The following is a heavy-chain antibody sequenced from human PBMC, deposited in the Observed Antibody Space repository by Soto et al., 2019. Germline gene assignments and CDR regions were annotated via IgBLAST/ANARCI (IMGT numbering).Heavy chain of an antibody. V-gene: IGHV3-15*01. J-gene: IGHJ4*02. CDR3: RSALDCSSSRCVDY. CDR2: IKSKIHGGTT. D-gene: IGHD2-2*01. Sequence: EVQLVESGGNLVKLGGSLRLSCAGSGFDFSTAWMSWVRQAPGKGLEWIGRIKSKIHGGTTDYAGSVKGRFTISRDDSKDTLYLEMNSLKTEDTAVYYCRSALDCSSSRCVDYWGQGTLVTVSS. CDR1: GFDFSTAW.